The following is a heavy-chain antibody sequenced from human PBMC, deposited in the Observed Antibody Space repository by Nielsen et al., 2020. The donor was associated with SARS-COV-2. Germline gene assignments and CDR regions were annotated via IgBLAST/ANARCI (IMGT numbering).Heavy chain of an antibody. CDR3: AKGRSGYDSGSIDC. D-gene: IGHD5-12*01. V-gene: IGHV3-30*18. Sequence: GESLKISCAASGFTFSSYGLHWVRQAPGKGLEWVAVISYDGSNEYYAGSVKGRFTISRVNSKNTLYLQMNSLRTEDTAVYYCAKGRSGYDSGSIDCWGQGTLVTVSS. CDR2: ISYDGSNE. J-gene: IGHJ4*02. CDR1: GFTFSSYG.